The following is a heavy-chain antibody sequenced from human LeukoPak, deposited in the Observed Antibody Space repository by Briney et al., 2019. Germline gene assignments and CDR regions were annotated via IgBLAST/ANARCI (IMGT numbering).Heavy chain of an antibody. CDR1: GFTFGSYG. Sequence: KPGGSLRLSCAASGFTFGSYGMNWVRQAPGKGLEWVSSISSSSSYIYYADSVKGRFTISRDNAKNSLYLQMNSLRAEDTAVYYCAKGPGTQLLYGMDVWGQGTTVTVSS. D-gene: IGHD1-14*01. CDR3: AKGPGTQLLYGMDV. CDR2: ISSSSSYI. J-gene: IGHJ6*02. V-gene: IGHV3-21*01.